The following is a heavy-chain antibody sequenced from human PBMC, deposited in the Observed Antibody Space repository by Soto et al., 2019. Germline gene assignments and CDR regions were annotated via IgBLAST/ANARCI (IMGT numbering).Heavy chain of an antibody. V-gene: IGHV1-8*01. CDR2: MNPNGGST. D-gene: IGHD6-13*01. J-gene: IGHJ4*02. CDR1: GYTFTSYD. CDR3: ARPWYSSSWPLFDY. Sequence: ASVKVSCKASGYTFTSYDINWVRQATGQGLEWVGWMNPNGGSTGYAQKFQGRVTMTRNTSTSTVYMELSSLRSEDTAVYYCARPWYSSSWPLFDYWGQGTLVTVSS.